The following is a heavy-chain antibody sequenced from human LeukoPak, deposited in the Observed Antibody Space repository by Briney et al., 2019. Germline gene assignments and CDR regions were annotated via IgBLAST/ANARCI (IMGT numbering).Heavy chain of an antibody. V-gene: IGHV3-23*01. J-gene: IGHJ4*02. Sequence: PGGSLRLSCAASGFTFSNYAMSWVRQAPGKGLEWVSAIVGSGSSTYYADSVKGRFTISRDNSENTLYLQLNRLRAEDTAVYYCAKWGDYDILTGYYDSDNWGQGTLVTVSS. CDR2: IVGSGSST. CDR3: AKWGDYDILTGYYDSDN. CDR1: GFTFSNYA. D-gene: IGHD3-9*01.